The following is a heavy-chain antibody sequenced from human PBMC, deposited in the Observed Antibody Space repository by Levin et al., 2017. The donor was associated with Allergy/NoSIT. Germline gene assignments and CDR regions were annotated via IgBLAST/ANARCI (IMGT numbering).Heavy chain of an antibody. J-gene: IGHJ4*02. CDR3: SRDHFRPGDYFDY. V-gene: IGHV3-49*03. Sequence: GGSLRLSCAASGFTFGDYAMNWFRQAPGKELEWVGFIRSKAYGGTSEYAASVKGRFSISRDDSKSIAYLQMNSLKTEDTAVYFCSRDHFRPGDYFDYWGQGTLVTVSS. CDR2: IRSKAYGGTS. CDR1: GFTFGDYA. D-gene: IGHD3-3*02.